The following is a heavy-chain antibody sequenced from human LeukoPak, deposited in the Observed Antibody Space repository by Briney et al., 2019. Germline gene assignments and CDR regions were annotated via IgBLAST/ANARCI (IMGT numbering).Heavy chain of an antibody. CDR2: IYYSGDT. CDR1: DGAIAGYS. D-gene: IGHD3-10*01. J-gene: IGHJ5*02. V-gene: IGHV4-59*01. Sequence: TSETLSLTCTVSDGAIAGYSWSWIRQPPGKGLEWIGYIYYSGDTNYNPSLQSRVTVSVDTSKNQFSLKLTSVTAADTAVYYCVRGPYGSGISNWFDPWGQGTLVIVSS. CDR3: VRGPYGSGISNWFDP.